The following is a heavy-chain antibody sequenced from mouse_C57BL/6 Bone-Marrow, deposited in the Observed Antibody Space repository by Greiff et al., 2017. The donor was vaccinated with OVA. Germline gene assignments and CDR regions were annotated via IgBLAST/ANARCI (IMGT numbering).Heavy chain of an antibody. CDR3: ARFSNWDSYAMDY. Sequence: EVKLMESGPGLAKPSQTLSLTCSVTGYSITSDYCNCIRKFSGDKLEYMGYISYSGSTYYNPSLKSRISITRDTSKNQYYLQLNSVTTEDTATYYCARFSNWDSYAMDYWGQGTSVTVSS. CDR2: ISYSGST. CDR1: GYSITSDY. J-gene: IGHJ4*01. D-gene: IGHD4-1*01. V-gene: IGHV3-8*01.